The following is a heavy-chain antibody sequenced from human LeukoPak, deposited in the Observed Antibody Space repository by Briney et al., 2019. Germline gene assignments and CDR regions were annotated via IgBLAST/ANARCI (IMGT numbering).Heavy chain of an antibody. V-gene: IGHV3-9*01. CDR2: ISWNSGSI. J-gene: IGHJ4*02. Sequence: GGSLRLSCAASGFTFDDCAMHWVRQAPGKGLEWVSGISWNSGSIGYADSVKGRFTISRDNAKNSLYLQMNSLRAEDTALYYCARWDGYSRRPFDYWGQGTLVTVSS. CDR1: GFTFDDCA. D-gene: IGHD6-13*01. CDR3: ARWDGYSRRPFDY.